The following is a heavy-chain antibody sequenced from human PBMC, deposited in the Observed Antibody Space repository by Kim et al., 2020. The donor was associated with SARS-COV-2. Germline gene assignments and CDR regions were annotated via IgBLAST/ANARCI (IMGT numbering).Heavy chain of an antibody. J-gene: IGHJ6*02. V-gene: IGHV3-30*18. CDR3: AKDLLGRYSSSSEEHYYYGMDV. CDR1: GFTFSSYG. CDR2: ISYDGSNK. D-gene: IGHD6-6*01. Sequence: GGSLRLSCAASGFTFSSYGMHRVRQAPGKGLEWVAVISYDGSNKYYADSVKGRFTISRDNSKNTLYLQMNSLRAEDTAVYYCAKDLLGRYSSSSEEHYYYGMDVWGQGTTVTVSS.